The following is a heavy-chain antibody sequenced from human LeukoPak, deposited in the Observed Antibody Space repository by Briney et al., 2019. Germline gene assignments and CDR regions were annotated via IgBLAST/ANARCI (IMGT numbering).Heavy chain of an antibody. CDR3: ARESNYHGSGTGWFDP. CDR2: IYYSGSTYYSGST. V-gene: IGHV4-59*12. CDR1: GGSINSYY. D-gene: IGHD3-10*01. J-gene: IGHJ5*02. Sequence: SETLSLTCTVSGGSINSYYWSWIRQPPGKGLEWIGFIYYSGSTYYSGSTHYKLSLKSRATISVDTSKNQYSLKLSSVTAADTAVYYCARESNYHGSGTGWFDPWGQGALVTVSS.